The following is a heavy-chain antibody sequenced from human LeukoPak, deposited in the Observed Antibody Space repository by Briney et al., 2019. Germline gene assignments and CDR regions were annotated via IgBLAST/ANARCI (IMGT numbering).Heavy chain of an antibody. J-gene: IGHJ5*02. D-gene: IGHD3-3*01. V-gene: IGHV4-4*07. CDR2: IYTSGST. CDR1: GGSISSYY. CDR3: ARDVFDFWSGSEWFDP. Sequence: SETLSLTCTVSGGSISSYYWSWIRQPAGKGLEWIGRIYTSGSTNYNPSLKSRVTISVDTSKNQFSLKLSSVTAADTAVYYCARDVFDFWSGSEWFDPWGQGTLVTVSS.